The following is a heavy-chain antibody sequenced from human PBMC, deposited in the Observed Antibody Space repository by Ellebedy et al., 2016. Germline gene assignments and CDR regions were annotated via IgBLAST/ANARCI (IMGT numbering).Heavy chain of an antibody. V-gene: IGHV4-34*01. CDR2: INHSGST. Sequence: SETLSLTXAVYGCSFSGYYWSWIRQPPGKGLEWIGEINHSGSTNYNPSLKSRVTISVDTSKNQFSLKLSSVTAADTAVYYCARDCTNGVCLGYWGQGTLVTVSS. CDR3: ARDCTNGVCLGY. J-gene: IGHJ4*02. CDR1: GCSFSGYY. D-gene: IGHD2-8*01.